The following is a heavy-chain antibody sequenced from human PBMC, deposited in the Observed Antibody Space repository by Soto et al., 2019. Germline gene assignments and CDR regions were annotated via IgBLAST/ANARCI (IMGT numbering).Heavy chain of an antibody. Sequence: EVQVMVESGGGLVQPGGSLRLSCVASGFSFTNSWMSWVRQIPGKGLEWVATINADGSGTHSVDSAEGRLSVSRDNSKASLYLQMNSLRPEDTAMYYCARPGCGGGTCYSSWGQGTQVTVSS. V-gene: IGHV3-7*03. CDR1: GFSFTNSW. D-gene: IGHD2-15*01. CDR3: ARPGCGGGTCYSS. J-gene: IGHJ4*02. CDR2: INADGSGT.